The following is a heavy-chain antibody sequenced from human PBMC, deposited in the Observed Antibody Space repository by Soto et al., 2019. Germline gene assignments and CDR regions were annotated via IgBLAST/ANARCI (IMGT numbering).Heavy chain of an antibody. D-gene: IGHD6-6*01. CDR3: ARPGSSSSDY. CDR2: INPRDSDT. V-gene: IGHV5-51*01. CDR1: GYSFTTYW. Sequence: GESLKISCKGSGYSFTTYWIGWVRQMPGKGLEWMRIINPRDSDTRYSPSFQGQVTISADKSINTAYLQWSSLKASDTAMYYCARPGSSSSDYWGQGTLVTVSS. J-gene: IGHJ4*02.